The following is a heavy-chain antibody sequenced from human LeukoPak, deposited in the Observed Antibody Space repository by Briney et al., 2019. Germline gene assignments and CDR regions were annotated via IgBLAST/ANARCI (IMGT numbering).Heavy chain of an antibody. CDR1: GYTFTSYG. V-gene: IGHV1-18*03. CDR3: ARSHHMIAAAGHFDY. D-gene: IGHD6-13*01. CDR2: ISAYNGNT. Sequence: ASVKVSCKASGYTFTSYGISWVRQAPGQGLEWMGWISAYNGNTNYAQKLQGRVTMTTDTSTSTAYMELRSLRSDDMAVYYCARSHHMIAAAGHFDYGGQGTLVTVSS. J-gene: IGHJ4*02.